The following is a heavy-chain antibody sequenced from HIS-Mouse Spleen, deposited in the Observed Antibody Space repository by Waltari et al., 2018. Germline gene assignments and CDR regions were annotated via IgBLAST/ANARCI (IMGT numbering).Heavy chain of an antibody. D-gene: IGHD3-10*01. CDR3: ARVTGGGY. CDR2: ISYDGSNK. V-gene: IGHV3-30-3*01. Sequence: QVQLVESGGGVVQPGRSLRLSCAASGFTFSSYAMHWVRQAPGKGREWVAVISYDGSNKYYADSVKGRFTISRANSKNTLYLQMNSLRAEDTAVYYCARVTGGGYWGQGTLVTVSS. CDR1: GFTFSSYA. J-gene: IGHJ4*02.